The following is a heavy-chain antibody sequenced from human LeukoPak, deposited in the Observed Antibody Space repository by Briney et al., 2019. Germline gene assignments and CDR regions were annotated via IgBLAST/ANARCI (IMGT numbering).Heavy chain of an antibody. V-gene: IGHV3-23*01. CDR3: AKAPVTTCRGAYCYPFDY. J-gene: IGHJ4*02. Sequence: GGSLRLSCAAYGFTFSNHGMDWVRQAPGKGLEWVSAISDSGNTYHADSVKGRFTISRDSSKNTLFLQMNRLRPEDAAVYYCAKAPVTTCRGAYCYPFDYWGQGTLVTVSS. CDR1: GFTFSNHG. D-gene: IGHD2-21*01. CDR2: ISDSGNT.